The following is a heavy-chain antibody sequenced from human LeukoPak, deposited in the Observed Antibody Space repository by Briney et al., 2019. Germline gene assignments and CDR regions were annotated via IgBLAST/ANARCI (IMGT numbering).Heavy chain of an antibody. CDR2: ISYDGKNI. D-gene: IGHD5-12*01. Sequence: GGSLRLSCAVSGFTFSSYGMHWVRQAPGKGLEWVAAISYDGKNIHYVDSVKGRFTISRDSSKSTVYLQMNSLRAEDTAVYYCARTYSRESGYDFVFHYWGQGTLVTVSS. CDR1: GFTFSSYG. CDR3: ARTYSRESGYDFVFHY. V-gene: IGHV3-33*08. J-gene: IGHJ4*02.